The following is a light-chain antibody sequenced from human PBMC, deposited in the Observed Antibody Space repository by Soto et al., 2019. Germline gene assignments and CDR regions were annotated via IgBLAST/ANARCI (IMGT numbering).Light chain of an antibody. CDR1: SSDVGCSNY. V-gene: IGLV2-14*01. CDR2: DVT. CDR3: SSYTSSNSNV. Sequence: QSALTQPASVSGSLVQSITISCTVTSSDVGCSNYVSWYQQFPGKAPKLMISDVTNRPSGVSNRFSGSKSGNTASLTISGLQPEDEADYYCSSYTSSNSNVFGTGTKVTVL. J-gene: IGLJ1*01.